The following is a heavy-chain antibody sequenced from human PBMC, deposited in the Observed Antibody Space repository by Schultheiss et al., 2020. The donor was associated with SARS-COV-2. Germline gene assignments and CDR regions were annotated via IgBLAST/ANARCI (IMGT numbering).Heavy chain of an antibody. D-gene: IGHD1-26*01. J-gene: IGHJ4*02. CDR2: ISYDGSNK. Sequence: SCAASGFTFSSYGMHWVRQAPGKGLEWVAVISYDGSNKYYADSVKGRFTISRDNSKNTLYLQMNSLRAEDTAVYYCAKDWYSGSYRYFDYWGQGTLVTVSS. CDR1: GFTFSSYG. CDR3: AKDWYSGSYRYFDY. V-gene: IGHV3-30*18.